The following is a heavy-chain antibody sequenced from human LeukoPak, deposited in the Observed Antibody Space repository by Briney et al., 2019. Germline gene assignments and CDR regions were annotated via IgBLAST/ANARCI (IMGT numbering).Heavy chain of an antibody. Sequence: SETLSLTCTVSGGSISSYYWSWIRQPPGKGLEWIGYIYYSGSTNYNPSLKSRVTISVDTSKNQFSLKLSSVTAADTAVYYCARPMGFRAFDLWGRGTLVTVSS. CDR2: IYYSGST. D-gene: IGHD3-10*01. CDR3: ARPMGFRAFDL. V-gene: IGHV4-59*12. J-gene: IGHJ2*01. CDR1: GGSISSYY.